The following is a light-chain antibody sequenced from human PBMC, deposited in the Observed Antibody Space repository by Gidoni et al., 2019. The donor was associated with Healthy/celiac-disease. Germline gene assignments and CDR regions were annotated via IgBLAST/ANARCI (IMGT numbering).Light chain of an antibody. Sequence: AIQMTQSPYSLSASVGDRVTITCRESKGISNDLGWYQQKPGKAPKLLIYAASSLQSGVPSRFSGSGSGTDFTLTISCLQPEDFATYYCLQDYNYPFTFGPGTKVDIK. CDR2: AAS. CDR1: KGISND. J-gene: IGKJ3*01. V-gene: IGKV1-6*01. CDR3: LQDYNYPFT.